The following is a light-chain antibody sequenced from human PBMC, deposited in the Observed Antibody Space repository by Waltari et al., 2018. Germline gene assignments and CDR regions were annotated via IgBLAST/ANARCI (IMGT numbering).Light chain of an antibody. CDR2: DSS. Sequence: EIVLTQSPATLSLSPAERATLSFTSSQSVSSYLALYQQKPGQAPMFLIYDSSNGATGSPARCSGSAAVTDFTLTMSSLDPEDFAVYYCQQRSKSFGGGTKVEIK. V-gene: IGKV3-11*01. CDR3: QQRSKS. CDR1: QSVSSY. J-gene: IGKJ4*02.